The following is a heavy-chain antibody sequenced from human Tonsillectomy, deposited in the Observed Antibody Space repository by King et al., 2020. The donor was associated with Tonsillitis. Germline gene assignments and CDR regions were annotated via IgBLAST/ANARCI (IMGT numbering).Heavy chain of an antibody. CDR3: ARLGGVRDSDYGGGFDY. V-gene: IGHV4-39*01. CDR2: IYYSGST. J-gene: IGHJ4*02. D-gene: IGHD4-17*01. CDR1: GDSISSSTYY. Sequence: QLQESGPGLVKPSETLSLACTVSGDSISSSTYYWGWIRQPPGKGLEWIGRIYYSGSTYYNPSLKSRVTISVDTSKNQFSLKLGSVTAADTAVYYCARLGGVRDSDYGGGFDYWGQGTLVTVSS.